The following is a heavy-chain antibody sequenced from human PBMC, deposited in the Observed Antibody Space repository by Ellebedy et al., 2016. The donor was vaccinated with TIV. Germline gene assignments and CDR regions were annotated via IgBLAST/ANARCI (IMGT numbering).Heavy chain of an antibody. CDR2: TDHDGRVK. Sequence: PGGSLRLSCVTSGFTFSIYWMSWVRQAPGKGLEWVANTDHDGRVKFYVDSVEGRFTISRDNAKNSLYLQMNSLRAEDTAVYYCARDDWSPAGPWGQGTLVTVSS. J-gene: IGHJ5*02. D-gene: IGHD3-9*01. CDR3: ARDDWSPAGP. V-gene: IGHV3-7*03. CDR1: GFTFSIYW.